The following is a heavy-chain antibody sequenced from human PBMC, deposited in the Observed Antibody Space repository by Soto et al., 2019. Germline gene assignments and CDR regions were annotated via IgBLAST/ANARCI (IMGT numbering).Heavy chain of an antibody. J-gene: IGHJ2*01. CDR3: ARPIAVVTAIQGDWYFDL. D-gene: IGHD2-21*02. V-gene: IGHV1-46*01. Sequence: QVQLEQSGAEVKKPGASMKVSCQASGYTFTSYYIHWVRQAPGQGLEWMGVSHVGPDTTMYAQKFQGRVTMTRDTSTSTVYMELSSLRSEDTAVYYCARPIAVVTAIQGDWYFDLWGRGTLVTVSS. CDR1: GYTFTSYY. CDR2: SHVGPDTT.